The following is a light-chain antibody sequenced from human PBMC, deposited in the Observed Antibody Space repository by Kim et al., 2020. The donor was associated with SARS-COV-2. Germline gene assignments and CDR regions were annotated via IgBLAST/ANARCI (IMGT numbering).Light chain of an antibody. V-gene: IGLV3-19*01. CDR1: SLRGYY. Sequence: SSELTQDPAVSVALGQTVRITCQGDSLRGYYASWYQQKPGQAPVLVIYGRNNRPSGIPDRFSGSTSGNTASLTITGAQAEDEADYYCKSRDSSGNVVFGGGTQLTVL. J-gene: IGLJ2*01. CDR3: KSRDSSGNVV. CDR2: GRN.